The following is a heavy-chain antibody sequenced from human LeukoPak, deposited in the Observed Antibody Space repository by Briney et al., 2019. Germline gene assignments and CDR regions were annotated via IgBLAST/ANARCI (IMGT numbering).Heavy chain of an antibody. CDR1: EFTFVRYA. CDR3: VRDPSYGSSWYYYMDV. Sequence: GGSLRLSCADSEFTFVRYAMNWVRQAPGKGLEWVSYISSSSFKIGYADSVKGRFTISRDNSKNSLYLQMDSLRVEDTAVYYCVRDPSYGSSWYYYMDVWGKGTTVTVSS. J-gene: IGHJ6*03. D-gene: IGHD6-13*01. CDR2: ISSSSFKI. V-gene: IGHV3-48*04.